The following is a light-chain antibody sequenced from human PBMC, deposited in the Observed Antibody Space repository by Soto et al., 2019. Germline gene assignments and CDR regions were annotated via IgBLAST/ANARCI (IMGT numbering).Light chain of an antibody. J-gene: IGKJ5*01. CDR3: QQFNIYPIT. Sequence: AIQVTQSPSSLSASVGDRVTITCRASQDIRGALAWYQQKPGKAPKLLIYDVSTVQSGVPSRFSGRSSGTEFTLTITSLQPEDFATYYCQQFNIYPITFGQGTRLEIK. CDR1: QDIRGA. CDR2: DVS. V-gene: IGKV1-13*02.